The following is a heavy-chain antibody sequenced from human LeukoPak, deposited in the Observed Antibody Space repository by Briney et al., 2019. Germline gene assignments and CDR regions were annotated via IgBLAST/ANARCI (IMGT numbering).Heavy chain of an antibody. V-gene: IGHV1-2*02. J-gene: IGHJ4*01. D-gene: IGHD3-16*01. CDR2: INPNSGAT. CDR1: GYTLTDYY. Sequence: ASVKVSCKASGYTLTDYYLHWVRQAPGQGLKWMGWINPNSGATHYAQSFQARVTMTRDTSIASSYMELTGLESDDTAVYYCARGRRILGGPENAGDFFDFWGQGSLVAVSS. CDR3: ARGRRILGGPENAGDFFDF.